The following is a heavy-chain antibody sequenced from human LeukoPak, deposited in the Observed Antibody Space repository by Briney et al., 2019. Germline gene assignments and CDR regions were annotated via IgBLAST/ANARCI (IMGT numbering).Heavy chain of an antibody. V-gene: IGHV4-39*02. CDR2: IHYGGTT. D-gene: IGHD2-21*02. J-gene: IGHJ4*02. CDR3: TRDIGDFVSDF. Sequence: SETLSLTCTVSGGAIGSGYYWAWIRQPPGKGLEWIGSIHYGGTTHYNPSLQSRVTISADTSKNQFALDLRSVTAADTAVYYCTRDIGDFVSDFWGQGTLVTVSS. CDR1: GGAIGSGYY.